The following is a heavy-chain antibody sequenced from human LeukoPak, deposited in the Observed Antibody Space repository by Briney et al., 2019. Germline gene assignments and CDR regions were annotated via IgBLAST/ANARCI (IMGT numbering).Heavy chain of an antibody. V-gene: IGHV3-9*01. D-gene: IGHD3-22*01. Sequence: GGSLRLSCAASGFTFDDYAMHWVRQAPGKGLEWVSGISWNSGSIGYADSVKGRFTISRDNAKNSLYLQMNSLRAEDTALYYCAKEHYYDSSGTLDHWRQGTLVTVSS. CDR1: GFTFDDYA. CDR3: AKEHYYDSSGTLDH. J-gene: IGHJ4*02. CDR2: ISWNSGSI.